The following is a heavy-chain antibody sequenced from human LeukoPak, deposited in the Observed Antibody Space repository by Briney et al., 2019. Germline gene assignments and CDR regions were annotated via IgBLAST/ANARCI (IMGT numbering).Heavy chain of an antibody. J-gene: IGHJ4*02. D-gene: IGHD6-19*01. CDR3: ARGTYSSGWLEFSDFDF. V-gene: IGHV3-48*01. CDR2: INSRSTTL. CDR1: GFTFTYYH. Sequence: PGGSLRLSCAASGFTFTYYHMHWVRQAPGKGLGWVSYINSRSTTLYYADSVKGRFTISRDNAMNSLYLEINSLRAEDTAVYYCARGTYSSGWLEFSDFDFWGQGILVTVSS.